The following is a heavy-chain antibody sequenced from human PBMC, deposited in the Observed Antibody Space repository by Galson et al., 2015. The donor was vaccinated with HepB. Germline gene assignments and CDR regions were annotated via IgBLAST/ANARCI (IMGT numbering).Heavy chain of an antibody. Sequence: CAISGDSVSSNSAAWNWSRQSPSRGLEWLGRTYYRSKWYNDYAVSVKSRITINPDTSKNQFSLKLSSVTAADTAVYYCARSTYEGYFDYWGQGTLVTVSS. CDR2: TYYRSKWYN. CDR1: GDSVSSNSAA. CDR3: ARSTYEGYFDY. V-gene: IGHV6-1*01. D-gene: IGHD5-12*01. J-gene: IGHJ4*02.